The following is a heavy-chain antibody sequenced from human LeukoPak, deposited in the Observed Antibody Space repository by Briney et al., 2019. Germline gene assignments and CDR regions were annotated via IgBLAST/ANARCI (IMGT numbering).Heavy chain of an antibody. D-gene: IGHD4-11*01. Sequence: ASVKVSFKASGYTFTSYGISWVRQAPGQGLEWMGWISAYNGNTNYAQKLQGRVTMTTDTSTSTAYMELRSLRSDDTAVYYCARDGGDYSNYKPYDYWGQGTLVTVSS. V-gene: IGHV1-18*01. CDR3: ARDGGDYSNYKPYDY. CDR1: GYTFTSYG. J-gene: IGHJ4*02. CDR2: ISAYNGNT.